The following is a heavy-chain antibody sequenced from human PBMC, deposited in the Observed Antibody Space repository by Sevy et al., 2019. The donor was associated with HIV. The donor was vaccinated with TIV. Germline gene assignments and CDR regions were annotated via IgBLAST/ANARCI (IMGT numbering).Heavy chain of an antibody. V-gene: IGHV3-15*01. CDR3: AAHAWLSFGMMVVAEGGMDV. J-gene: IGHJ6*02. CDR1: GFTFSDPW. D-gene: IGHD3-22*01. CDR2: IKSKSDGGTT. Sequence: GGSLRLSCVASGFTFSDPWMSWVRQPPGKGLEWVGRIKSKSDGGTTDYAAPVKGRFTISSDDSKNTLYLQMNSLKTDDTAVYYCAAHAWLSFGMMVVAEGGMDVWGQGTTVTVSS.